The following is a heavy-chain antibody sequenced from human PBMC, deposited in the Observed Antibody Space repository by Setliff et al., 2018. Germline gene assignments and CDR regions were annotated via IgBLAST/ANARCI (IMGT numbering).Heavy chain of an antibody. J-gene: IGHJ3*02. CDR1: GFTFSSYA. V-gene: IGHV3-23*01. Sequence: GGSLRLSCAASGFTFSSYAMSWVRQAPGKGLEWVSAMSGSGGSTYYADSVKGRFTISRDNSKNTLYLQMNSLRAEDTAVYYCAKYYYDSSGYYHDAFDIWGQGTMVTVSS. D-gene: IGHD3-22*01. CDR2: MSGSGGST. CDR3: AKYYYDSSGYYHDAFDI.